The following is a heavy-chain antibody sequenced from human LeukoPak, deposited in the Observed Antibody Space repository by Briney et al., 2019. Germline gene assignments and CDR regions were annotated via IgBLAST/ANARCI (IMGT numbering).Heavy chain of an antibody. CDR3: ARVWHSSSWYLMDYYYMDV. CDR2: ISDYNGNT. V-gene: IGHV1-18*01. CDR1: GYTFTSYG. D-gene: IGHD6-13*01. J-gene: IGHJ6*03. Sequence: ATVTVSCKASGYTFTSYGISWVRQAPGQGLEWMGWISDYNGNTNYAQKLQGRVTMTTDTSTSTAYMELRSLRSDDTGVYYCARVWHSSSWYLMDYYYMDVWGKGTTVTVSS.